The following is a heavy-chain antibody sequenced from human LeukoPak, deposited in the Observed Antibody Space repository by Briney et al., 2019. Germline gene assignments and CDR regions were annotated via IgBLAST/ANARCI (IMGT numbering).Heavy chain of an antibody. Sequence: GGSLRLSCAASGFTFSSYSMNWVRQAPGKGLEWVSYISSSSSTIYYADSVKGRFTISRDNAKNSLYLQMNSLRAEDTAVYCCARVRYSPDYWGQGTLVTVSS. V-gene: IGHV3-48*01. CDR1: GFTFSSYS. J-gene: IGHJ4*02. D-gene: IGHD6-13*01. CDR2: ISSSSSTI. CDR3: ARVRYSPDY.